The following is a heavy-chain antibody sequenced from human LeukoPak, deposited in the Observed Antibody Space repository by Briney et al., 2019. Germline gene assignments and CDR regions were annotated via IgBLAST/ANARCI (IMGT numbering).Heavy chain of an antibody. CDR1: GFTFSNYW. CDR2: INRDGSNT. CDR3: ARDTSSRFDY. V-gene: IGHV3-74*01. J-gene: IGHJ4*02. Sequence: GGSLRLSCAPSGFTFSNYWMHWVRHAPGKGLVWVSRINRDGSNTNCADSVKGRFTISRDNAKNSLYLQMNSLRAEDTAVYYCARDTSSRFDYWGQGTLVTVSS. D-gene: IGHD6-13*01.